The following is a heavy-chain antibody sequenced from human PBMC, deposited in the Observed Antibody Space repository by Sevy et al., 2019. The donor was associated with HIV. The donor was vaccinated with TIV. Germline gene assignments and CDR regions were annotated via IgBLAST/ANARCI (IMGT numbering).Heavy chain of an antibody. J-gene: IGHJ3*01. CDR3: ARDYCDIPICYHVFDV. V-gene: IGHV6-1*01. D-gene: IGHD3-22*01. CDR2: TYYRSKWYN. CDR1: GDSVSSNYAA. Sequence: KQSQTLSLTCGISGDSVSSNYAAWNWIRQSPSRGLEWLGRTYYRSKWYNEYATSVKGRITINPETSKNQFSLQLNSVTPEDTAMYYCARDYCDIPICYHVFDVWGQGTMVTVSS.